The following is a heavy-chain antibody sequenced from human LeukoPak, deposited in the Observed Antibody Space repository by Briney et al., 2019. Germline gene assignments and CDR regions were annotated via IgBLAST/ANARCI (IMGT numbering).Heavy chain of an antibody. CDR1: GFTFSSYS. Sequence: GGSLRPSCAASGFTFSSYSMNWVRQAPGKGLEWVSSISSSSSYIYYADSVKGRFTISRDNAKNSLYLQMNSLRAEDTAVYYCARSPEYSSSLDYWGQGTLVTVSS. D-gene: IGHD6-6*01. CDR2: ISSSSSYI. CDR3: ARSPEYSSSLDY. J-gene: IGHJ4*02. V-gene: IGHV3-21*01.